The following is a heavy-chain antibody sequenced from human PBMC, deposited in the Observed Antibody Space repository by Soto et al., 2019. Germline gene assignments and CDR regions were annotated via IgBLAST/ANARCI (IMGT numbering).Heavy chain of an antibody. V-gene: IGHV3-21*01. CDR1: GFTFSSYS. Sequence: GGSLRLSCAASGFTFSSYSMNWVRQAPGKGLEWVSSISSSCSYIYYADSVKGRFTISRDNAKNSLYLQMNSLRAEDTAVYYCARIFPGCSGGSCYSGAFYYYMDVWGKGTTVTVSS. CDR2: ISSSCSYI. CDR3: ARIFPGCSGGSCYSGAFYYYMDV. J-gene: IGHJ6*03. D-gene: IGHD2-15*01.